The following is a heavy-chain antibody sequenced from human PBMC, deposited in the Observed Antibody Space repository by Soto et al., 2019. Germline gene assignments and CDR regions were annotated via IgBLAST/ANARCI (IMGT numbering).Heavy chain of an antibody. Sequence: EMQLVESGGGLVQPGRSLRLSCAASGFTFDDYAMHWVRQAPGKGLEWVSGISWNSGSIGYADSVKGRFTISRDNAKNSLYLQMNSLRAEDTALYYCAKGGQLLSEGGGYWGQGTLVTVSS. V-gene: IGHV3-9*01. CDR3: AKGGQLLSEGGGY. CDR1: GFTFDDYA. CDR2: ISWNSGSI. D-gene: IGHD2-2*01. J-gene: IGHJ4*02.